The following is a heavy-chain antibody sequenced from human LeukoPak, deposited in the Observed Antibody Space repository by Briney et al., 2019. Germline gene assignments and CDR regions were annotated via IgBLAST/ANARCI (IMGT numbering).Heavy chain of an antibody. D-gene: IGHD6-6*01. CDR1: GFTFSTYA. V-gene: IGHV3-23*01. CDR2: ISGGGGTT. J-gene: IGHJ4*02. CDR3: AKDLVRGDSSSGSFDS. Sequence: GGSLRLSCAASGFTFSTYAMNWLRQAPGKGLEWVSVISGGGGTTNYADSVKDRFTISRDNSKNTVFLQMNRLRAEDTAMYYCAKDLVRGDSSSGSFDSWGLGILVTVSS.